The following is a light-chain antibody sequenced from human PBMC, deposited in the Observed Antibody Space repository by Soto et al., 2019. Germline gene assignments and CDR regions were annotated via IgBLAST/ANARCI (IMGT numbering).Light chain of an antibody. CDR1: RTINTY. V-gene: IGKV1-39*01. J-gene: IGKJ4*01. CDR2: GAS. CDR3: QQTYSDIS. Sequence: DVRMTQSTSSLSASVGDTITITCRASRTINTYLNWFQQKPGEPPRLLIYGASTLHDGVPSRFSGSGSGADFTLTISGLQPEDFASYHCQQTYSDISFGGGTKV.